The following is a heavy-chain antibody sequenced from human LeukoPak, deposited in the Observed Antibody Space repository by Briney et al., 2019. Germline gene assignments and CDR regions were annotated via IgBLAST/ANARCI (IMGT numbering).Heavy chain of an antibody. Sequence: GGSLRLSCAASGFTFSSYGMHWVRQAPGKGLEWVAVIWYDGSNKYCADSVKGRFTISRDNSKNTLYLQMNSLRAEDTAVYYCARGRREYCSSTSCYRGGVGYYFDYWGQGTLVTVSS. D-gene: IGHD2-2*02. J-gene: IGHJ4*02. CDR1: GFTFSSYG. CDR2: IWYDGSNK. V-gene: IGHV3-33*01. CDR3: ARGRREYCSSTSCYRGGVGYYFDY.